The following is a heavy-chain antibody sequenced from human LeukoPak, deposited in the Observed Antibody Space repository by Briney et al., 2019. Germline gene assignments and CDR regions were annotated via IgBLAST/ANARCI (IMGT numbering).Heavy chain of an antibody. Sequence: PGGSLGLSCAASGFTFSSYWMSWVRQAPGKGLEWVSVISGSGGSTYYADSVKGRFSISRDNSKNTVYVQMNSLRGEDTALYYCAKASWDRGSWYFDYWGQGTLVTVSS. CDR2: ISGSGGST. J-gene: IGHJ4*02. V-gene: IGHV3-23*01. CDR3: AKASWDRGSWYFDY. CDR1: GFTFSSYW. D-gene: IGHD2-15*01.